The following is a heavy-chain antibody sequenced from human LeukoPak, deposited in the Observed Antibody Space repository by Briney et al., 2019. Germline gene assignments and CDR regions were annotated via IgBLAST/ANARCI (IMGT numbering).Heavy chain of an antibody. CDR1: GGTFSSYA. Sequence: SVKVSCKASGGTFSSYAISWVRQAPGQGLEWMGGIIPIFGTANYAQKFQGRVTITADESTSTAYMELSSLRSEDTAVYYCARVHYDSSGYQELNWFDPWGQGTLVTVSS. J-gene: IGHJ5*02. D-gene: IGHD3-22*01. CDR2: IIPIFGTA. V-gene: IGHV1-69*13. CDR3: ARVHYDSSGYQELNWFDP.